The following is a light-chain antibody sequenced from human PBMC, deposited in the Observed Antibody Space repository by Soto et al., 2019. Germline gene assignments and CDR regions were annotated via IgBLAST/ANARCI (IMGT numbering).Light chain of an antibody. CDR1: SSDVGGYNY. CDR3: SSYASSSTVI. Sequence: QSALTQPRSVSGXPGQSVTISCTGTSSDVGGYNYVSWYQQHPGKAPKLMIYDVSKRPSGVPDRFSGSKSGNTASLTISGVQAEDEADYYCSSYASSSTVIFGGGTKVTVL. CDR2: DVS. J-gene: IGLJ2*01. V-gene: IGLV2-11*01.